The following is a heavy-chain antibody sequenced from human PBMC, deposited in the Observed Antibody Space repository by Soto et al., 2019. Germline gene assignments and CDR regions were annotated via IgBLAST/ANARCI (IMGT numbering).Heavy chain of an antibody. CDR3: ASDIGLGRLNDYGDPVRY. CDR1: GYTFTSYG. V-gene: IGHV1-18*01. CDR2: ISAYNGNT. D-gene: IGHD4-17*01. Sequence: QVQLVQSGAEVKKPGASVKVSCKASGYTFTSYGISWVRQAPGQGLEWMGWISAYNGNTNYAQKLQGRVTMTTDTSTSTAYSELRSLRSYDTAVYYCASDIGLGRLNDYGDPVRYWGQGTLVTVSS. J-gene: IGHJ4*02.